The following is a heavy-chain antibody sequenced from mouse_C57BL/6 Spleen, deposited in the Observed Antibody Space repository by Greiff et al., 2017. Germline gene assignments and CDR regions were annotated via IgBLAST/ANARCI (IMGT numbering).Heavy chain of an antibody. CDR2: IYPGDGDT. CDR3: ARGGYYYGSSYDYAMDY. V-gene: IGHV1-80*01. CDR1: GYAFSSYW. Sequence: QVQLQQSGAELVKPGASVKISCKASGYAFSSYWMNWVKQRPGKGLEWIGQIYPGDGDTNYNGKFKGKATLTADKSSSTAYLQLSSLTSEDSAVYFCARGGYYYGSSYDYAMDYWGQGTSVTVSS. J-gene: IGHJ4*01. D-gene: IGHD1-1*01.